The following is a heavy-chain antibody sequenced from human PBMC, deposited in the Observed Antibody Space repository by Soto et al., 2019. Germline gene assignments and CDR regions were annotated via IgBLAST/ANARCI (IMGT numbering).Heavy chain of an antibody. CDR2: ISYDGSNK. V-gene: IGHV3-30-3*01. CDR3: ARGEQLPMYYYYYGMDV. J-gene: IGHJ6*02. D-gene: IGHD6-13*01. CDR1: GFTFSSYA. Sequence: PGGSLRLSXAASGFTFSSYAMHWVRQAPGKGLEWVAVISYDGSNKYYADSVKGRFTISRDNSKNTLYLQMNSLRAEDTAVYYCARGEQLPMYYYYYGMDVWGQGTTVTVSS.